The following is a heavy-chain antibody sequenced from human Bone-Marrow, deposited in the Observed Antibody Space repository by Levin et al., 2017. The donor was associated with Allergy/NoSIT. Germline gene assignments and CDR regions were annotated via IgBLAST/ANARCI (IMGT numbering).Heavy chain of an antibody. D-gene: IGHD3-10*01. Sequence: SQTLSLTCSVSGASITSGDHYWSWIRQSPGKGLEWIGYIYYSGSTYYNPSLMTRITISLDPSKNHFSLRLRSVTVADTAVYYCASLSYYYGAGTHPDEDYWGQGALVIVSS. CDR1: GASITSGDHY. CDR3: ASLSYYYGAGTHPDEDY. J-gene: IGHJ4*02. V-gene: IGHV4-30-4*01. CDR2: IYYSGST.